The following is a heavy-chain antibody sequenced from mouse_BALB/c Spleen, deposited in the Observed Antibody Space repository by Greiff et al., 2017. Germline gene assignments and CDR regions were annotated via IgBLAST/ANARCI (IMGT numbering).Heavy chain of an antibody. V-gene: IGHV1-87*01. CDR2: IYPGDGDT. J-gene: IGHJ2*01. D-gene: IGHD2-1*01. CDR3: ARSGNGNYDYFDY. CDR1: GYTFTSYW. Sequence: QVQLQQSGAELARPGASVKLSCKASGYTFTSYWMQWVKQRPGQGLEWIGAIYPGDGDTRYTQKFKGKATLTADKSSSTAYMQLSSLASEDSAVYYCARSGNGNYDYFDYWGQGTTLTVSS.